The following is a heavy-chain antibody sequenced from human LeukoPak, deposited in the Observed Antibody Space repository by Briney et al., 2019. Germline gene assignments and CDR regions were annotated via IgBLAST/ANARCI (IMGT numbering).Heavy chain of an antibody. CDR1: GGSISSGDYY. CDR2: IYYSGST. D-gene: IGHD3-9*01. J-gene: IGHJ4*02. V-gene: IGHV4-30-4*08. Sequence: SETLSLTCTVSGGSISSGDYYWSWIRQPPGKGLEWIGYIYYSGSTYYNPSLKSRVTISVDTSKNQFSLKLSSVTAADTAVYYCARDNYDILTGYPYYFDYWGQGTLVTVPS. CDR3: ARDNYDILTGYPYYFDY.